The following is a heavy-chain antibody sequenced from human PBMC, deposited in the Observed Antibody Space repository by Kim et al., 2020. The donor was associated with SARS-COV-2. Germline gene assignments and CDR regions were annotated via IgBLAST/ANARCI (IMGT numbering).Heavy chain of an antibody. CDR3: ARVYTSGYADY. J-gene: IGHJ4*02. V-gene: IGHV3-72*01. D-gene: IGHD6-19*01. CDR2: SRNKVNSYTT. CDR1: GFTFSDDH. Sequence: GGSLRLSCAASGFTFSDDHMDWVRQAPGKGLEWVGRSRNKVNSYTTEYAASVKGRFTLSRDDSKNSLYLQMNSLKTEDTAVYYCARVYTSGYADYWGQGTLVTVSS.